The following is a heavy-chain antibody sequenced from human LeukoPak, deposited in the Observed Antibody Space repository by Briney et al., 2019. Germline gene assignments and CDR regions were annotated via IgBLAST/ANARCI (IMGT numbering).Heavy chain of an antibody. D-gene: IGHD3-10*01. CDR3: ARRRHYYGSDLDY. Sequence: GESLKISCKGSGYSFTSYWIGWVRQMPGKGLEWTGIIYPGDSDTRYSPSFQGQVTISADKSISTAYLQWSSLKASDNAMYYCARRRHYYGSDLDYWGQGTLVTVSS. V-gene: IGHV5-51*01. J-gene: IGHJ4*02. CDR2: IYPGDSDT. CDR1: GYSFTSYW.